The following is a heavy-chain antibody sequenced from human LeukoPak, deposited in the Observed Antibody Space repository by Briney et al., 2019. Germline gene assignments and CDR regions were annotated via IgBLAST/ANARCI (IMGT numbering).Heavy chain of an antibody. V-gene: IGHV1-18*01. D-gene: IGHD3-9*01. Sequence: ASLKVSCKASGYTFTSYGISWVRQAPGQGLEWMGWICAYNDNTHYAQKLQGRVTMTTDTSTRTPYMELRSLRADDTAVYFCSRVHYDIVTSYSLFYYWGQGTLVTVSS. CDR3: SRVHYDIVTSYSLFYY. J-gene: IGHJ4*02. CDR1: GYTFTSYG. CDR2: ICAYNDNT.